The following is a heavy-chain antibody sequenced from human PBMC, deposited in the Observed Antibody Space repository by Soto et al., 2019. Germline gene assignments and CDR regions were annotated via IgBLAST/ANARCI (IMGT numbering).Heavy chain of an antibody. V-gene: IGHV1-18*04. CDR2: ISAYSGST. J-gene: IGHJ4*02. CDR1: GYTFTYYG. Sequence: QVQLEQSGVEVTKPGASVKVSCKASGYTFTYYGFSWVRQAPGQGLEWMGWISAYSGSTNYAQNLQDRVILTTDTSTSTAYLELRSLRSDDTAMYYCARDYGRSPRCARYNYFDYWVQGTLITVSS. D-gene: IGHD2-2*01. CDR3: ARDYGRSPRCARYNYFDY.